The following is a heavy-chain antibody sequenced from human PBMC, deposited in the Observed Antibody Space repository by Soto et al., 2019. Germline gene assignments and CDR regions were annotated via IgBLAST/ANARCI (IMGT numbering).Heavy chain of an antibody. V-gene: IGHV3-30-3*01. CDR1: GFTFSSHA. Sequence: QVQLVESGGGVVKPGRSLKLSCAASGFTFSSHAMHWVRQAPGRGLEWVAGISYDRNNKFYADSVKGRFTLSRDKSKCTLYLQMNSLRVDDTALYYCARDLGGSQLDYWGQGTLVTVSS. CDR2: ISYDRNNK. J-gene: IGHJ4*02. D-gene: IGHD3-16*01. CDR3: ARDLGGSQLDY.